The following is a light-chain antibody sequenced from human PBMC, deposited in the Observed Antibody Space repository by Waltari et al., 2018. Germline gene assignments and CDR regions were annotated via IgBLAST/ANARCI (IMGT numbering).Light chain of an antibody. CDR3: QQYDGSAVT. Sequence: IVLTQSPDTLSLSPGERATLSCRASQSVTSISLAWYQHKPGQAPRLLIYSTSSRATDYSDMFSGSGSGTDFTLTINRLEPEDSAVYHCQQYDGSAVTFGGGTRVEIK. V-gene: IGKV3-20*01. CDR2: STS. J-gene: IGKJ4*01. CDR1: QSVTSIS.